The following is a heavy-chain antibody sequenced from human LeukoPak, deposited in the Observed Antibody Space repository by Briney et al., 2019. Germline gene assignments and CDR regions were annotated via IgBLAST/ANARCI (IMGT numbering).Heavy chain of an antibody. D-gene: IGHD2-21*02. V-gene: IGHV3-21*01. Sequence: GALRLSCAASGFTFSSYGMHWVRQAPGKGLEWVSSISSSSSYIYYADSVKGRFTISRDNAKNSLYLQMNSLRAEDTAVYYCARVSDGAFDIWGQGTMVTVSS. CDR2: ISSSSSYI. J-gene: IGHJ3*02. CDR1: GFTFSSYG. CDR3: ARVSDGAFDI.